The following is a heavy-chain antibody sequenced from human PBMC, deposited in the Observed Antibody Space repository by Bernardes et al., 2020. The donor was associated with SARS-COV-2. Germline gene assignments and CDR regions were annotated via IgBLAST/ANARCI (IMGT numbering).Heavy chain of an antibody. CDR1: GFTFSDFY. Sequence: GGSLRLSCAASGFTFSDFYMNWIRQAPGKGLEWVSYVSSGGNYRHYADSVKGRFTISRDNAKNSLFLQMNNLRVEDTAVYYCARAVGGRYCSGGSCYPYFYYGMDVWGQGTTVTVSS. CDR2: VSSGGNYR. V-gene: IGHV3-11*06. J-gene: IGHJ6*02. CDR3: ARAVGGRYCSGGSCYPYFYYGMDV. D-gene: IGHD2-15*01.